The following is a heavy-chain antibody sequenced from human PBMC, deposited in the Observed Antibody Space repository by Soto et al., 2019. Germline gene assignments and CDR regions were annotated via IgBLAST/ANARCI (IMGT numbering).Heavy chain of an antibody. Sequence: PGRSLRLSCAASGFTFSSYAMSWVRQAPGKGLEWVSAISGSGGRTYYADSVKGRFTISRDNSKNTLYLQMNSLRAEDTAVYHCAIELDSWALDDDYFDYWSQGTLVTVSS. CDR2: ISGSGGRT. CDR1: GFTFSSYA. D-gene: IGHD2-2*03. J-gene: IGHJ4*02. V-gene: IGHV3-23*01. CDR3: AIELDSWALDDDYFDY.